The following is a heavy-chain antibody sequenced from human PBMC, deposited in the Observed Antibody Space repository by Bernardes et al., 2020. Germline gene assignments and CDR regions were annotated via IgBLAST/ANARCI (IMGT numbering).Heavy chain of an antibody. D-gene: IGHD4-17*01. CDR3: AKDTGAQGAFDI. Sequence: WGSLRLSCAASGFTFSSYAMSWVRQAPGKGLEWVSAISGSGGSTYYADSVKGRFTISRDNSKNTLYLQMNSLRAEDTAVYYCAKDTGAQGAFDIWGQGTMVTVSS. V-gene: IGHV3-23*01. CDR2: ISGSGGST. J-gene: IGHJ3*02. CDR1: GFTFSSYA.